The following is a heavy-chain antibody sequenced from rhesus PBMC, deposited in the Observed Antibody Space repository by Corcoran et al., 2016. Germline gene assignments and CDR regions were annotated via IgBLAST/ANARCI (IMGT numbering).Heavy chain of an antibody. V-gene: IGHV1-198*02. J-gene: IGHJ6*01. D-gene: IGHD3-3*01. Sequence: QVQLVQSGAEVKKPGASVKVSCKASGFTFGSYAINWVRQSPGQGLEWMGVIIPLVGITNYAEKFQGRVTITADTSTSTAYMELSSLRSEDTAVYYCARSLPVLQFLDWLLSYGLDSWGQGVVVTVSS. CDR1: GFTFGSYA. CDR2: IIPLVGIT. CDR3: ARSLPVLQFLDWLLSYGLDS.